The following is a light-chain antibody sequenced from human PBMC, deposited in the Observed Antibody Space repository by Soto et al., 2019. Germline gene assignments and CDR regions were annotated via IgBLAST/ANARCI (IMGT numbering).Light chain of an antibody. CDR3: ASYTVSGTLI. V-gene: IGLV2-14*01. J-gene: IGLJ2*01. CDR1: SNDVGGYDY. Sequence: QSVLTQPASVSGSPGLSITISCSGTSNDVGGYDYVSWCRQHPDRAPRLLIYEVSNRPSGISDRFSGSRSGNTASLTISGLQADDEADYYCASYTVSGTLIFGGGTK. CDR2: EVS.